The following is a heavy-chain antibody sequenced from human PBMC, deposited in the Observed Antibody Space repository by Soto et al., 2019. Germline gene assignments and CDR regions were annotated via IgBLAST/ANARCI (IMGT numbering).Heavy chain of an antibody. J-gene: IGHJ6*02. CDR1: GYTFTGYD. Sequence: ASGKVSCKASGYTFTGYDTHWVRQAPGRGLEWMGWINPNSGGTNYAQKFQGWVTMTRDTSISTAYMELSRLRSDDTAVYYCARGMWPGKYYYYYGMDVWGQGTTVTVSS. V-gene: IGHV1-2*04. D-gene: IGHD2-21*01. CDR3: ARGMWPGKYYYYYGMDV. CDR2: INPNSGGT.